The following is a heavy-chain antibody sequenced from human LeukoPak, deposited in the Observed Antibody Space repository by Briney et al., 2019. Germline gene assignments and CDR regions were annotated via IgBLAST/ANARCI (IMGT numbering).Heavy chain of an antibody. CDR2: ISGSGGST. D-gene: IGHD3-10*01. Sequence: GGSLRLSCAASGFTFSSYAMSWVRQAPGEGLEWVSAISGSGGSTYYADSVKGRFTISRDNSKNTLYLQMNSLRAQDTAVYYCAKDGITMVRGPIPYYFDYWGQGTLVTVSS. CDR3: AKDGITMVRGPIPYYFDY. CDR1: GFTFSSYA. J-gene: IGHJ4*02. V-gene: IGHV3-23*01.